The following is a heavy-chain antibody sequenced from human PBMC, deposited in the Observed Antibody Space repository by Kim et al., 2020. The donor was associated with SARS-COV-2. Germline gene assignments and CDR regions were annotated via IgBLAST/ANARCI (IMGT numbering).Heavy chain of an antibody. J-gene: IGHJ4*02. CDR3: ARENIVVGWSVLNYFDY. CDR1: GFTFSGDI. V-gene: IGHV3-21*05. Sequence: GGSLRLSCAVSGFTFSGDIMTGIRQAPLKGREGVGELRTSWSNIYKSYSVQGRFTSSRDNAKNSLYLQMNSLRVEDTAVYYCARENIVVGWSVLNYFDYWGQGTLVTVAS. D-gene: IGHD2-15*01. CDR2: LRTSWSNI.